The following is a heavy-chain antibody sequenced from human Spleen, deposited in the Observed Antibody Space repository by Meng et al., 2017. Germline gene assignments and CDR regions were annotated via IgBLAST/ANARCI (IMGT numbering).Heavy chain of an antibody. CDR3: ARVSRAAYYYDSSSYYHFDY. J-gene: IGHJ4*02. V-gene: IGHV1-2*02. CDR1: GYTFTGYY. CDR2: INPTSGGT. Sequence: ASVMVSCKASGYTFTGYYMLWVRQAPGQGLEWMGWINPTSGGTNYAQKFQGRVTMTRDTSLSTAYMELSRLRSDDTAVYYCARVSRAAYYYDSSSYYHFDYWGQGALVTVSS. D-gene: IGHD3-22*01.